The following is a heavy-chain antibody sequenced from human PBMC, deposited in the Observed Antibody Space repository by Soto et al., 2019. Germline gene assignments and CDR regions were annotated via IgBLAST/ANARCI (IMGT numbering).Heavy chain of an antibody. D-gene: IGHD1-26*01. J-gene: IGHJ4*02. V-gene: IGHV1-2*02. CDR3: ARATASLGATPYYFDY. Sequence: GASVKVSCKASGYTFTGYYMHWVRQAPGQGLEWMGWINPNSGGTNYAQKFQGRVTMTRDTSISTAYMELSRLRSDDTAVYYCARATASLGATPYYFDYWGQGTLVTVSS. CDR2: INPNSGGT. CDR1: GYTFTGYY.